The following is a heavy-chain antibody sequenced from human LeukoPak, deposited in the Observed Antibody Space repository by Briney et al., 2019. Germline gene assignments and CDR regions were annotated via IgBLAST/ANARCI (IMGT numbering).Heavy chain of an antibody. J-gene: IGHJ6*02. CDR1: GYTFTSYG. CDR2: ISAYNGNT. D-gene: IGHD2-2*01. Sequence: ASVKVSCKASGYTFTSYGISWVRQAPGQGLEWMGWISAYNGNTNYGQKLQGRVTMTTDTSTSTAYMELRSLRSDDTAVYYCARDCSSTSCYLGGADYYYYYGMDVWGQGTTVTVSS. V-gene: IGHV1-18*01. CDR3: ARDCSSTSCYLGGADYYYYYGMDV.